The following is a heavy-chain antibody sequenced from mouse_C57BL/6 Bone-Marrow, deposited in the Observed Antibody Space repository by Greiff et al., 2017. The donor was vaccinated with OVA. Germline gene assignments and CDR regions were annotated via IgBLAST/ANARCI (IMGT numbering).Heavy chain of an antibody. V-gene: IGHV1-7*01. CDR3: ARKEGSYYGSSPYWYFDV. D-gene: IGHD1-1*01. CDR1: GYTFTSYW. CDR2: ITPSSGYT. J-gene: IGHJ1*03. Sequence: QVQLQQSGAELAQPGASVKLSCTASGYTFTSYWMHWVTQRPGQGLEWIGYITPSSGYTKYNQKFKDKATLTADKSSSTAYMQLSSLTYEDSAVYYCARKEGSYYGSSPYWYFDVWGTGTTVTVSS.